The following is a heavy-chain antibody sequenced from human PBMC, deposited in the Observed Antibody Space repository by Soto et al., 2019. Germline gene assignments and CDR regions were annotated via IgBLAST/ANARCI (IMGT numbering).Heavy chain of an antibody. CDR1: GFTFSTYG. CDR3: AKDSYDSSGYLLDY. V-gene: IGHV3-30*18. J-gene: IGHJ4*02. CDR2: MSYDGGNK. D-gene: IGHD3-22*01. Sequence: GGSLRLSCAASGFTFSTYGMHWVRQAPGKGLEWVAVMSYDGGNKYYADSVKGRFTISRDNSKNTLYLQMNSLRAEDTAVYYCAKDSYDSSGYLLDYWGQGTLVTVSS.